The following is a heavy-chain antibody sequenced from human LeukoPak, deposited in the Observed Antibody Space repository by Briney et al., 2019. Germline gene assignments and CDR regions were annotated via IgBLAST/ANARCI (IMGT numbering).Heavy chain of an antibody. CDR1: GGSISSYY. V-gene: IGHV4-59*01. D-gene: IGHD4-17*01. CDR2: IYYSGST. J-gene: IGHJ6*03. CDR3: ARLDYGDLYYYYMDV. Sequence: SETLSLTCTVSGGSISSYYWSWIRQPPGKGLEWIGYIYYSGSTNYNPSLKSRVTISVDTSRNQFSLKLSSVTAADTAVYYCARLDYGDLYYYYMDVWGKGTTVTVSS.